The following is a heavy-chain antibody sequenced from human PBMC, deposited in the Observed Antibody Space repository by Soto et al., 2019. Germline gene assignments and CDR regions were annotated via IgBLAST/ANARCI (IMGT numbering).Heavy chain of an antibody. CDR3: AKVSSSWYSGFFDL. J-gene: IGHJ4*02. CDR2: LSDSGSST. Sequence: EVQLLESGGGLVQPGGSLRLSCTASGFTFNSHAMTWVRQAPGKGLEWVSGLSDSGSSTYYAASVKGRFTISRDNFMNTVYLQMNTLRVEDTAVYYCAKVSSSWYSGFFDLWGQGTRVTVSS. CDR1: GFTFNSHA. V-gene: IGHV3-23*01. D-gene: IGHD6-13*01.